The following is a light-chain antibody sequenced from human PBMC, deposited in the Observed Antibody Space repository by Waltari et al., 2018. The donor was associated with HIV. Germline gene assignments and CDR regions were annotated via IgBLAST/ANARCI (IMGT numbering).Light chain of an antibody. CDR3: QHSSSTSMYT. CDR1: QSISSY. V-gene: IGKV1-39*01. J-gene: IGKJ2*01. CDR2: SAS. Sequence: DIQMTQSPSSLSASVGDRVTITCRASQSISSYLNWYQHKPGKAPKLLIYSASNLQSGVPSRFSGSGSGTDFTLTISSLQSEDFATYYCQHSSSTSMYTFGQGTKLQIK.